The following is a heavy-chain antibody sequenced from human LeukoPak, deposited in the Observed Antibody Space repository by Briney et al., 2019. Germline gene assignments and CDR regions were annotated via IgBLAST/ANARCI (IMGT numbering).Heavy chain of an antibody. J-gene: IGHJ4*02. V-gene: IGHV1-2*02. CDR1: GYTFTGHY. D-gene: IGHD5-12*01. CDR3: ARERGYSGYDSYFDY. CDR2: INPNSGGT. Sequence: ASVKVSCKASGYTFTGHYTHWVRQAPGQGLEWMGWINPNSGGTNYAQKFQGRVTMTRDTSISTAYMELSRLRSDDTAVYYCARERGYSGYDSYFDYWGQGTLVTVSS.